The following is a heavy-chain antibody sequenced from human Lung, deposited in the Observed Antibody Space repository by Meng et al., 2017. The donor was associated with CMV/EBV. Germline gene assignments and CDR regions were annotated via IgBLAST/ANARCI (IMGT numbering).Heavy chain of an antibody. D-gene: IGHD3-22*01. Sequence: QGQLRELGPGLLKPSQTLSLTCTVSGGSISSGDYYWSWIRQPPGKGLEWIGYIYYSGSTYYNPSLKSRVTISVDTSKNQFSLKLSSVTAADTAVYYCARGYYDSSGYGYWYFDLWGRGTLVTVSS. CDR2: IYYSGST. V-gene: IGHV4-30-4*01. CDR3: ARGYYDSSGYGYWYFDL. CDR1: GGSISSGDYY. J-gene: IGHJ2*01.